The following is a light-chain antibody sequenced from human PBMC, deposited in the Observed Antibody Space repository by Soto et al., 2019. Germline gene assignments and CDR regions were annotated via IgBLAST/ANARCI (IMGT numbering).Light chain of an antibody. V-gene: IGLV2-14*01. J-gene: IGLJ2*01. CDR2: EVS. CDR1: SSDVGAYNY. CDR3: SAYTSSSALI. Sequence: QSALTQPASVSGSPGQSITISCTGTSSDVGAYNYVSWYQQHAGKAPKLMIYEVSNRPLGVSDRFSGSKSGNTASLTVSGLQAEDEAYYHCSAYTSSSALIFGGGTKLTVL.